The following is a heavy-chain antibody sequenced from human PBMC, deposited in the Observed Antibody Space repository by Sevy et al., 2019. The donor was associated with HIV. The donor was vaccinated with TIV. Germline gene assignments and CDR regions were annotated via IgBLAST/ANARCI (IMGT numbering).Heavy chain of an antibody. D-gene: IGHD3-22*01. V-gene: IGHV3-9*01. CDR1: GFSFHDYA. CDR2: ISWNSGSI. Sequence: GGSLRLSCAASGFSFHDYAMHWVRQAPGKGLEWVSGISWNSGSIGYADSVKGRFTISRDNAKNSLYLDMNSLRAEDTAFYYCVKDINRGCDSINSYPYYYYYYGLDVWGQGTTVTVSS. CDR3: VKDINRGCDSINSYPYYYYYYGLDV. J-gene: IGHJ6*02.